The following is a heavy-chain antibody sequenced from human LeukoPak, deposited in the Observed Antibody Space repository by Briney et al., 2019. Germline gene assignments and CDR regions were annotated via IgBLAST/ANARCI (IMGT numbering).Heavy chain of an antibody. V-gene: IGHV3-30-3*01. CDR2: ISYDGSNK. CDR3: ARGLPFDY. CDR1: GFTFSSYA. Sequence: PGGSLRLSCAASGFTFSSYAMHWVRQAPGKGLEWVAVISYDGSNKYYADSVKGRFTISRDNSKNTLYLQMNSLRAEDTAVYYCARGLPFDYWGQGTLVTVSS. D-gene: IGHD2-15*01. J-gene: IGHJ4*02.